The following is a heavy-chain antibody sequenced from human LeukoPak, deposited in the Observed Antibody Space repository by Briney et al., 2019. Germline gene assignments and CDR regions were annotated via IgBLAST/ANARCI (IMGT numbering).Heavy chain of an antibody. CDR2: IYHSGST. CDR3: ARRGRVEEGRYFDWSYTQGWSDP. D-gene: IGHD3-9*01. Sequence: SETLSLTCTVSGYSISSGYYWGWIRQPPGKGLEWIGSIYHSGSTYYNPSLKSRVTISVDTSKNQFSLKLSSVTAADTAVYYCARRGRVEEGRYFDWSYTQGWSDPWGQGTLVTVSS. CDR1: GYSISSGYY. J-gene: IGHJ5*02. V-gene: IGHV4-38-2*02.